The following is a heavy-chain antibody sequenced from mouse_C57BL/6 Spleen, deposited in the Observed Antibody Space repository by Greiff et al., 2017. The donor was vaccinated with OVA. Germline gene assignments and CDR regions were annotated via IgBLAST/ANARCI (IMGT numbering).Heavy chain of an antibody. V-gene: IGHV1-79*01. CDR1: GYTFTNYI. D-gene: IGHD1-1*01. CDR3: YYGSCSWFAY. Sequence: VQLQQSGAELVKPGASVKLSCKASGYTFTNYIINWVKEGPGHGLEWIGWISPEYGHTYYNEKFKGKATFTADTSSSTAYMELSSLTSEDSSVDSGYYGSCSWFAYWGQGTLVTVSA. CDR2: ISPEYGHT. J-gene: IGHJ3*01.